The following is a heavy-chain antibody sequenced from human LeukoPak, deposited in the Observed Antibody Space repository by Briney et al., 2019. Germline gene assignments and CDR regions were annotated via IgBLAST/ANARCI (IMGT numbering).Heavy chain of an antibody. CDR1: GFTFSSYT. Sequence: PGGSLRLSCAASGFTFSSYTMHWVRQAPGKGLEWVAVISYDGNNKYYADSVKGRFTISRDNSKNTLYLQMNSLRAEDTAVYYCAKDLSYYDILTGYYSDFDYWGQGTLVTVSS. CDR3: AKDLSYYDILTGYYSDFDY. J-gene: IGHJ4*02. V-gene: IGHV3-30-3*01. D-gene: IGHD3-9*01. CDR2: ISYDGNNK.